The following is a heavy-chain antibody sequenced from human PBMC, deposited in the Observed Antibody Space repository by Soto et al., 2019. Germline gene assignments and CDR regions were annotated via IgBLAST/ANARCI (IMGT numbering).Heavy chain of an antibody. CDR2: ISGSGGST. D-gene: IGHD2-15*01. CDR3: AKETPRYCSGGSCYSGPPDYYYYYMDV. V-gene: IGHV3-23*01. Sequence: GGSLRLSCAASGFTFSSYAMSWVRQAPGKGLEWVSAISGSGGSTYYADSVKGRFTISRDNSKNTLYLQMNSLRAEDTAVYYCAKETPRYCSGGSCYSGPPDYYYYYMDVWGKGTTVTVSS. J-gene: IGHJ6*03. CDR1: GFTFSSYA.